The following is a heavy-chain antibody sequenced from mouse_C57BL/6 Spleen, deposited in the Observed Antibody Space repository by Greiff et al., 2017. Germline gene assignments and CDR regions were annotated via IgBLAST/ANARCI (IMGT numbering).Heavy chain of an antibody. Sequence: EVKVEESGGGLVQPGGSMKLSCAASGFTFSDAWMDWVRQSPEKGLEWVAEIRNKANNPATYYAESVKGRFTISRDDSKSSVYLQMNSLSAEDTGIYYCTGNWFAYWGQGTLVTVSA. CDR1: GFTFSDAW. J-gene: IGHJ3*01. V-gene: IGHV6-6*01. CDR3: TGNWFAY. CDR2: IRNKANNPAT.